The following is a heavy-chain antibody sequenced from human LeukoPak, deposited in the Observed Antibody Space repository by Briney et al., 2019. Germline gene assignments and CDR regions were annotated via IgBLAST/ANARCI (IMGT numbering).Heavy chain of an antibody. CDR3: ARDNSGSSSFDY. CDR1: GYTFLSYG. D-gene: IGHD1-26*01. J-gene: IGHJ4*02. CDR2: ISAYNGNT. Sequence: ASVNVSCKASGYTFLSYGISWVRQAPGQGLEWMGWISAYNGNTNYAQKLQGRVTMTTDTSTSTAYMELRSLRSDDTAVYYCARDNSGSSSFDYWGQGTLVTVSS. V-gene: IGHV1-18*01.